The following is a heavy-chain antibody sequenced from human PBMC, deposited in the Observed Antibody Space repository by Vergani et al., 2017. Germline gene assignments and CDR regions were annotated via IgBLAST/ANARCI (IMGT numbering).Heavy chain of an antibody. CDR1: GYTFTSYD. CDR2: MNPNSGNT. D-gene: IGHD2-2*02. Sequence: QVQLVQSGAEVKKPGSSVKVSCKASGYTFTSYDINWVRQATGQGLEWMGWMNPNSGNTGYAQKFQGRVTMTRNTSISTAYMELSSLRSEDTAVYYCATIGYRRWGYYFDYWGQGILVTVSS. V-gene: IGHV1-8*01. J-gene: IGHJ4*02. CDR3: ATIGYRRWGYYFDY.